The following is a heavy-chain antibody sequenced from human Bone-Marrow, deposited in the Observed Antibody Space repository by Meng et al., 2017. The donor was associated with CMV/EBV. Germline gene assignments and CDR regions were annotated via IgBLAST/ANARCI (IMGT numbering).Heavy chain of an antibody. J-gene: IGHJ4*02. CDR3: ARDPGRD. D-gene: IGHD3-10*01. CDR2: FDPEDGET. CDR1: GGTFSSYA. Sequence: ASVKVSCKASGGTFSSYAIGWVRQAPGQGLEWMGGFDPEDGETIYAQKFQGRVTMTEDTSTDTAYMKLSSLRSEDTAVYYCARDPGRDWGQGTLVTVSS. V-gene: IGHV1-24*01.